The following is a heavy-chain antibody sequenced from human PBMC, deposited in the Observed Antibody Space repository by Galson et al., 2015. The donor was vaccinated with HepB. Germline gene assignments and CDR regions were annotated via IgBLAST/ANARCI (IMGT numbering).Heavy chain of an antibody. CDR2: INTYNGIT. D-gene: IGHD4-17*01. Sequence: QSGAEVKKPGASVKVSCKASDYTFTNYGISWVRQAPGQGLEWMGWINTYNGITNYAQKFQGRVTMTKDTSTRTVYMILRSLRSDDTAVYYCARDYLVTTRKWFEPWGQGTPVIVSS. J-gene: IGHJ5*02. CDR3: ARDYLVTTRKWFEP. V-gene: IGHV1-18*01. CDR1: DYTFTNYG.